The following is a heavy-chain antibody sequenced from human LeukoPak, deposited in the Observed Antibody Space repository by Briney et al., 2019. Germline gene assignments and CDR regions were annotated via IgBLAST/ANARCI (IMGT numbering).Heavy chain of an antibody. CDR1: GGPISTYY. V-gene: IGHV4-4*07. CDR2: IHSSGTT. CDR3: GRLNLPAVSGAFDY. Sequence: PSETLSLTCTVSGGPISTYYWSWIRQPAGKGLEWIGRIHSSGTTYYNPSLRSRVTLSIDTSKNQFSLKLSSVTAADTAVYYCGRLNLPAVSGAFDYWGQGTLVTVSS. D-gene: IGHD2-2*01. J-gene: IGHJ4*02.